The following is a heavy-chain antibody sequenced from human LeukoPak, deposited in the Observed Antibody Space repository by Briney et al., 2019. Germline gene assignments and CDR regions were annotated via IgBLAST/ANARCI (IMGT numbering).Heavy chain of an antibody. CDR1: GGSISTPY. D-gene: IGHD6-13*01. CDR3: ARGRGGASRAAAGFYFDF. J-gene: IGHJ4*02. V-gene: IGHV4-59*11. Sequence: SETLSLTCTVSGGSISTPYWNWIRQPPGKGLEWIGYISYSGSTNYNRPLKSRVTMSVDTSRSQFSLKLTSLTPADTAVYYCARGRGGASRAAAGFYFDFWGQGARVTVSS. CDR2: ISYSGST.